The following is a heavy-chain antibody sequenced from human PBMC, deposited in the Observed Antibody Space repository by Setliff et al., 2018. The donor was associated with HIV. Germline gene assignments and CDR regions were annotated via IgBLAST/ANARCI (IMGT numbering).Heavy chain of an antibody. Sequence: SETLSLTCTVSGAPIDSGFHYWGWIRQSPGKGLEWIGSIYHSGSTYYNPSLKSRVTMSVDTSKNQFSLKLSSVTAVDTAVYYCAKKGNGDYHFDYWGQGTLVTVSS. J-gene: IGHJ4*02. CDR2: IYHSGST. CDR3: AKKGNGDYHFDY. CDR1: GAPIDSGFHY. V-gene: IGHV4-39*07. D-gene: IGHD4-17*01.